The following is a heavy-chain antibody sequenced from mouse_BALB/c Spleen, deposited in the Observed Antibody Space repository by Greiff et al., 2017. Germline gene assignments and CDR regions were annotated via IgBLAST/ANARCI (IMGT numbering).Heavy chain of an antibody. V-gene: IGHV1-4*01. CDR3: ARDKKKGYAMDY. J-gene: IGHJ4*01. Sequence: QVQLQQSGAELARPGASVKMSCKASGYTFTSYTMHWVKQRPGQGLEWIGYINPSSGYTNYNQKFKDKATLTADKSSRTAYMQLSSLTSEDSAVYYCARDKKKGYAMDYWGQGTSVTVSS. CDR2: INPSSGYT. CDR1: GYTFTSYT.